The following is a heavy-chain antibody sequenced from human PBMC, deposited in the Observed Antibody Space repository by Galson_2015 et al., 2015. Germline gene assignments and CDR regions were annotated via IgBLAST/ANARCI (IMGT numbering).Heavy chain of an antibody. CDR2: ITGSDGNT. CDR3: ASERPYGSHTIDV. J-gene: IGHJ6*02. CDR1: GFIFSSHP. D-gene: IGHD4-17*01. V-gene: IGHV3-23*01. Sequence: SLRLSCAASGFIFSSHPMSWVRQAPGKGLEWVSSITGSDGNTYYADSVKGRFTISRDNSKNTLFLQMNSLRAEDAAEYYCASERPYGSHTIDVRGQGTTVTVSS.